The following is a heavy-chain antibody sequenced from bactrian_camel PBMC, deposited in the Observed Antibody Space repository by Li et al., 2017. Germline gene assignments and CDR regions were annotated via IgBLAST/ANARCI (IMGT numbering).Heavy chain of an antibody. J-gene: IGHJ4*01. CDR2: INPSGELS. D-gene: IGHD6*01. Sequence: VQLVESGGGLVQPGGSLRLSCAASGFTFSSYYVNWARQAPGKGLEWVSTINPSGELSYYSESVKGRFTISRDDVKNTLYLQMNSLKPEDTAVYSCARVRGVVAVGFVDYWGQGTQVTVS. CDR1: GFTFSSYY. V-gene: IGHV3S19*01. CDR3: ARVRGVVAVGFVDY.